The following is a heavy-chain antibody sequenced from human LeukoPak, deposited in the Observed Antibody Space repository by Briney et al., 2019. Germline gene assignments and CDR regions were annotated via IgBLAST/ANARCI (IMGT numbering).Heavy chain of an antibody. Sequence: SETLSLTCAVYGGSFSGYYWSWIRQPPGKGLEWIGEINHSGSTNYNPSLKSRVTISVDTSKNQFSLKLSSVTAADTAVYYCARRVDYYYYGMDVWGQGTTVTVSS. D-gene: IGHD2-15*01. CDR2: INHSGST. V-gene: IGHV4-34*01. CDR3: ARRVDYYYYGMDV. J-gene: IGHJ6*02. CDR1: GGSFSGYY.